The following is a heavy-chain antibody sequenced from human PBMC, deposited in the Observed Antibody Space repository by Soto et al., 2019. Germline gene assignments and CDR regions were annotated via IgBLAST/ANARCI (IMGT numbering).Heavy chain of an antibody. CDR1: GFTFSTYW. Sequence: GGSLRLACAASGFTFSTYWMSWVRQAPGKGLEWVANIKQDGSEKYYVDSVKGRFTISRDNAKKSLYLQMNSLRAEDTAVYYCARQYYDFWSGYHYWYFDLWGRGTLVTVS. D-gene: IGHD3-3*01. V-gene: IGHV3-7*03. J-gene: IGHJ2*01. CDR2: IKQDGSEK. CDR3: ARQYYDFWSGYHYWYFDL.